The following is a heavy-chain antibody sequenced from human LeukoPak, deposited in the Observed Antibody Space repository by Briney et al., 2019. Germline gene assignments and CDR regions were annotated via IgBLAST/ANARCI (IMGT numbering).Heavy chain of an antibody. CDR1: GFIFRSYG. J-gene: IGHJ4*02. Sequence: PGASLRLSCAASGFIFRSYGINWVRQAPGKGLEWISYISGSGDTKYYADSVKGRFTTSRDNAKNSVYLQLNRLRAEDTAMYYCARDDSSSYNREFDYWGQGTRVTVSS. CDR2: ISGSGDTK. D-gene: IGHD6-13*01. V-gene: IGHV3-48*01. CDR3: ARDDSSSYNREFDY.